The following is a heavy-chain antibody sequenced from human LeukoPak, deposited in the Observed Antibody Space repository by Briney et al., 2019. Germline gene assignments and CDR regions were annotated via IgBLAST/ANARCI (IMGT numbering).Heavy chain of an antibody. CDR2: IYYSGTT. Sequence: NPSQTLSLTCTVSGGSIKTDDYYWSLIRQPPGKGLEWVGYIYYSGTTYYNPSLKSRVTISVDTSKNQFSLKLSSVTAADTSVYYCARGWWFDPWGQGTLVTVSS. D-gene: IGHD2-15*01. CDR3: ARGWWFDP. V-gene: IGHV4-30-4*08. J-gene: IGHJ5*02. CDR1: GGSIKTDDYY.